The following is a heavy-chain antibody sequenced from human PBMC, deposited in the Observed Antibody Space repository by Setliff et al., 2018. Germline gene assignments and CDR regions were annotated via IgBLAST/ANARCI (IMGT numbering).Heavy chain of an antibody. D-gene: IGHD1-26*01. Sequence: SETLSLTCTVSGGSISYNYWSWIRQPAGKGLEWIGHIYASWSTNYNPSLKSRVTMSVDASKNQISLKLMSVTAADTAVYYCASRNSDGGPEYFQHWGQGALVTVSS. V-gene: IGHV4-4*07. CDR1: GGSISYNY. CDR3: ASRNSDGGPEYFQH. J-gene: IGHJ1*01. CDR2: IYASWST.